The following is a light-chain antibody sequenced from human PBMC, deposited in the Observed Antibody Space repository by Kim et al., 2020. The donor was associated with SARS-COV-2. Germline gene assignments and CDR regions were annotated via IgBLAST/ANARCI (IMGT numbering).Light chain of an antibody. CDR1: SSDVGGYNY. CDR3: NSHTGSNTYL. V-gene: IGLV2-14*01. Sequence: QSVLTQPASVSGSPGQSITIYCTGTSSDVGGYNYVSWYQQHPGKAPKLMIYVVSKRPSGVSNRFSGSKSGNTASLTISRLHAEEEADYYCNSHTGSNTYLFGGGTQLTVL. CDR2: VVS. J-gene: IGLJ7*01.